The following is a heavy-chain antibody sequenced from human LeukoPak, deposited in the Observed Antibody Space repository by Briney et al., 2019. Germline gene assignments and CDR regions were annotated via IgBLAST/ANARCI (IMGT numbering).Heavy chain of an antibody. J-gene: IGHJ4*02. D-gene: IGHD2-15*01. CDR1: GGSITSYY. Sequence: SETMSLTCSVSGGSITSYYWTWVRQPAGKGLEWIGRISASRNTNYNPSLESRVTLSVDTSKNQFSLRLMSVTAADTAVYYCAREGRSSTPGYWGQGALVTVSS. CDR2: ISASRNT. V-gene: IGHV4-4*07. CDR3: AREGRSSTPGY.